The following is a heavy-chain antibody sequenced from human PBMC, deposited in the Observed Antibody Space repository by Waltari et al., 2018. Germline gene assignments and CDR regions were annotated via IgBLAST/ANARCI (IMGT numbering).Heavy chain of an antibody. CDR2: IYYSGST. J-gene: IGHJ3*02. CDR3: ARDCLAAAGTGAFDI. CDR1: GGSISSSSYY. D-gene: IGHD6-13*01. V-gene: IGHV4-39*07. Sequence: QLQLQESGPGLVKPSETLSLTCTVSGGSISSSSYYWGWIRQPPGKGLEWIGSIYYSGSTYYNPSLKSRVTISVDTSKNQFSLKLSSVTAADTAVYYCARDCLAAAGTGAFDIWGQGTMVTFSS.